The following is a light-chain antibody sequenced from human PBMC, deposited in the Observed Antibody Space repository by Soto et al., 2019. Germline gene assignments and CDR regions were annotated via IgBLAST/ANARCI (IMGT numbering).Light chain of an antibody. V-gene: IGKV1-33*01. Sequence: DIQMTQSPPSLSASVADRVTITCQASHDIGNSLNWYQDKPGQAPKLVIYDAYNLETGVPSTFSGNGYGTDFTFTISSLRPEDIATYYCQKSDHLPLFGPGTKVDI. CDR1: HDIGNS. CDR2: DAY. CDR3: QKSDHLPL. J-gene: IGKJ3*01.